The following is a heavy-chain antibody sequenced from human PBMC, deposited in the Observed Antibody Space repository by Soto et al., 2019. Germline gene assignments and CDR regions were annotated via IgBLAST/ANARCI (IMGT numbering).Heavy chain of an antibody. CDR3: ARAIFGSSWYSNWFDP. D-gene: IGHD6-13*01. CDR1: GDNVSSNTAA. CDR2: TYYRSKWYN. V-gene: IGHV6-1*01. J-gene: IGHJ5*02. Sequence: PSQTLSLTCVISGDNVSSNTAAWNWIRQSPSTGLEWLGRTYYRSKWYNDYALSVKSRISINPDTSKNQFSLQLNSVTPEDTAVYYCARAIFGSSWYSNWFDPWGQGTLVTVSS.